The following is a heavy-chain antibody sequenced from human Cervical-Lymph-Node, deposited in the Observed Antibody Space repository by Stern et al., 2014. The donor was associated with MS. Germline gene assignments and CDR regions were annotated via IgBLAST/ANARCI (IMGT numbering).Heavy chain of an antibody. D-gene: IGHD5-12*01. CDR1: GFTFSYHA. CDR3: ARGGAVATSDYYFDY. J-gene: IGHJ4*02. Sequence: VQLVESGGGVVQPGRSLRLSCAASGFTFSYHAMHWVRQAPGKGLEWVAVISYDGSDKNDADSVKGRFTISRDNSRNTLELQMNSLRVDDTAGYYCARGGAVATSDYYFDYWGQGILVTVSS. V-gene: IGHV3-30*01. CDR2: ISYDGSDK.